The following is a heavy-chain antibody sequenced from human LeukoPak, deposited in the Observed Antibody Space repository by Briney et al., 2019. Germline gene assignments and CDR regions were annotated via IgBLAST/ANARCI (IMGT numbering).Heavy chain of an antibody. Sequence: SETLSLTCAVYGGSFSGYYWSWIRQPPGKGLEWIGEINHSGSTNYNPSLKSRVTISVDTSKNQFSLKLSSVTAADTAVYYCARGAGYSSSWLNYWGQGTLVTVSS. CDR3: ARGAGYSSSWLNY. CDR2: INHSGST. CDR1: GGSFSGYY. V-gene: IGHV4-34*01. D-gene: IGHD6-13*01. J-gene: IGHJ4*02.